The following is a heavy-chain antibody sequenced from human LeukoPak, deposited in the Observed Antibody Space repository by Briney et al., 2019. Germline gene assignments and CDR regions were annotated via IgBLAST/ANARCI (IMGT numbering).Heavy chain of an antibody. Sequence: PGGSLRLSCAASGFTFSNYGMNWVRQAPGKGLEWVSFISSSSGYIYYADSVKGRFTISRDNAKTSLFLQMNSLRAEDTAVYYCGRGVAARAIYYWGQGTLVTVSS. CDR3: GRGVAARAIYY. J-gene: IGHJ4*02. D-gene: IGHD6-6*01. CDR1: GFTFSNYG. V-gene: IGHV3-21*01. CDR2: ISSSSGYI.